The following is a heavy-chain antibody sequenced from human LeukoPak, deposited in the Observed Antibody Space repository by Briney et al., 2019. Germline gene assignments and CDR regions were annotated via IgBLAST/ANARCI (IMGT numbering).Heavy chain of an antibody. Sequence: SETLSLTCTVSGGSLSSYYWSWVRQPAGKGLEWIGRIYTSGSTNYNPSLKSRVTMSVDTSKNQFSLKLSSVTAADTAVYYCAREGGWSFNFDYWGQGTLVSVSS. CDR1: GGSLSSYY. CDR3: AREGGWSFNFDY. V-gene: IGHV4-4*07. D-gene: IGHD6-19*01. J-gene: IGHJ4*02. CDR2: IYTSGST.